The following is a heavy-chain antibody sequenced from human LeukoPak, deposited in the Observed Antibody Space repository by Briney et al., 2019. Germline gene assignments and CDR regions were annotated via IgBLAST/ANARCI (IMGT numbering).Heavy chain of an antibody. J-gene: IGHJ6*03. CDR3: ARGFYGGYYYYYYMDV. CDR2: IYPGDSDT. Sequence: GESLKISCKGSGSIFTSYWIGWVRQLPGKGLEWMGIIYPGDSDTRYSPSFQGQVTISADRSISTAYLQWSSLKASDTAMYYCARGFYGGYYYYYYMDVWGKGTTVTVSS. CDR1: GSIFTSYW. D-gene: IGHD4/OR15-4a*01. V-gene: IGHV5-51*01.